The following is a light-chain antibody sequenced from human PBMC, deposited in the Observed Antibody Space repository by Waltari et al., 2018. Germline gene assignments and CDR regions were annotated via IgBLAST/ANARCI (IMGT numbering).Light chain of an antibody. J-gene: IGKJ2*01. CDR1: QSLVHSDGNTY. V-gene: IGKV2-30*02. CDR3: MQGTHWPYT. CDR2: KVS. Sequence: DVVMTQSPLSLPVTLGQPASISCKSSQSLVHSDGNTYLQWFNQRPGQSPRRLIYKVSYRDSGVPDRFSGSGSGTDFTLKISRVEAEDVGVYYCMQGTHWPYTFGQGTKLDIK.